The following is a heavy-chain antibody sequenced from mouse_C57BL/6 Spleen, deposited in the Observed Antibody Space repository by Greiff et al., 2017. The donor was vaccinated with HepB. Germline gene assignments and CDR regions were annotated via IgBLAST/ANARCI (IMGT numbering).Heavy chain of an antibody. V-gene: IGHV1-50*01. CDR1: GYTFTSYW. Sequence: VQLQQPGAELVKPGASVKLSCKASGYTFTSYWMQWVKQRPGQGLEWIGEIDPSDSYTNYNQKFKGKATLTVDTSSSTAYMQLSSLTSEDSAVYYCARKGAQATAMDYWGQGTSVTVSS. CDR2: IDPSDSYT. D-gene: IGHD3-2*02. J-gene: IGHJ4*01. CDR3: ARKGAQATAMDY.